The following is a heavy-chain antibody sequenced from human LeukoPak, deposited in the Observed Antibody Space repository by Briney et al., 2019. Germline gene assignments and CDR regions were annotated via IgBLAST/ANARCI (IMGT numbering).Heavy chain of an antibody. CDR2: IYYSGRT. J-gene: IGHJ4*02. V-gene: IGHV4-39*07. Sequence: SETLSLTCSVSGGSISSNNYYWGWIRQPPWVGLEWIGTIYYSGRTNYNPSLKSRVTISVDTSKNHFSLRLSSVTAADTAVYYCARYSSNWGSLDYWGQGTVVTVSS. CDR3: ARYSSNWGSLDY. D-gene: IGHD6-13*01. CDR1: GGSISSNNYY.